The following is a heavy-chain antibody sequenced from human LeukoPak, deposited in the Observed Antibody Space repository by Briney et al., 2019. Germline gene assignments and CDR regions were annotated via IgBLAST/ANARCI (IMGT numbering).Heavy chain of an antibody. Sequence: PSETLSLTCTVSGGSISSYYWSWIRQPPGQGLEWIGYIYYSGSTNYNPSLKSRVTISADTSRNQFSLKLSSVTAADTAVYYCARHSGTYVFDHWGQGTLVTVSS. J-gene: IGHJ4*02. CDR1: GGSISSYY. V-gene: IGHV4-59*01. CDR3: ARHSGTYVFDH. CDR2: IYYSGST. D-gene: IGHD1-26*01.